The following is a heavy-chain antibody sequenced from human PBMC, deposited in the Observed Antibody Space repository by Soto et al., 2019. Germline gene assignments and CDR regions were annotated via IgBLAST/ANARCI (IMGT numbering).Heavy chain of an antibody. Sequence: GASVKVSCKASGGTFSSYAISWVRQAPGQGLEWMGGIIPIFGTANYAQKFQGRVTITADESTSTAYMELSSLRSEDTAVYYCAGTRGYSYGLPGYYYGMDVWGQGTTVTVSS. V-gene: IGHV1-69*13. CDR3: AGTRGYSYGLPGYYYGMDV. J-gene: IGHJ6*02. CDR2: IIPIFGTA. D-gene: IGHD5-18*01. CDR1: GGTFSSYA.